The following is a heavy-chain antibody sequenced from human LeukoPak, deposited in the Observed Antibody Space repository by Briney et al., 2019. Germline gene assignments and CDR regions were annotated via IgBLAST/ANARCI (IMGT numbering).Heavy chain of an antibody. J-gene: IGHJ4*02. CDR3: AKGKNYDFWSGPFDY. D-gene: IGHD3-3*01. CDR2: ISGSGGST. Sequence: PGGSLRLSCAASGFTFSSYAMSWVRQAPGKGLEWVSAISGSGGSTYYADSVKGRFTISRDNSKNTLYLQMNSLRAEDTAVYYCAKGKNYDFWSGPFDYWGQGTLVTVSS. CDR1: GFTFSSYA. V-gene: IGHV3-23*01.